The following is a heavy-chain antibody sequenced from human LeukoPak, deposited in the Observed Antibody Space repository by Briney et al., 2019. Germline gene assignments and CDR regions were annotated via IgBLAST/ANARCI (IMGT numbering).Heavy chain of an antibody. D-gene: IGHD3-16*02. CDR2: FYRGDST. CDR1: GFSVSSSY. CDR3: GREVFSFPPYFAS. J-gene: IGHJ4*02. V-gene: IGHV3-53*01. Sequence: GGSLRLSCAASGFSVSSSYMYWVRQAPGKGLEWVSFFYRGDSTYYAESVRGRFTISRDNSKNTLYLLMNSLIPEDTAVYYCGREVFSFPPYFASWAKGPRVPAPS.